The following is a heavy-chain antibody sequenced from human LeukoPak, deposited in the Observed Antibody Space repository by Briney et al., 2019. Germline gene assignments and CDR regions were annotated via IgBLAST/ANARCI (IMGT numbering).Heavy chain of an antibody. CDR3: ARNPMVRGVMGAFDY. D-gene: IGHD3-10*01. Sequence: SETLSLTCTVSGGSISSGSYYWSWIRQPAGKGLEWIGRIYTSGSTNYNPSLKSRVTISVDTSKNQFSLKLSSVTAADTAVYYCARNPMVRGVMGAFDYWGQGTLVTVSS. CDR1: GGSISSGSYY. CDR2: IYTSGST. V-gene: IGHV4-61*02. J-gene: IGHJ4*02.